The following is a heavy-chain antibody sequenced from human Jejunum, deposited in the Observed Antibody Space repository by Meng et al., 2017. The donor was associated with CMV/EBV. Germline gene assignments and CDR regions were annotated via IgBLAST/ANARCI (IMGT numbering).Heavy chain of an antibody. Sequence: VSGGSITNDGYYWSWIRLPPGRGLEWIGYIYYTGSTYYNPSLESRVVISVDKAKNQFSLRMNSVTAADTAIYYCAAVLVTRYFFDYWSQGTLVTVSS. J-gene: IGHJ4*01. D-gene: IGHD4-23*01. CDR1: GGSITNDGYY. CDR3: AAVLVTRYFFDY. CDR2: IYYTGST. V-gene: IGHV4-30-4*01.